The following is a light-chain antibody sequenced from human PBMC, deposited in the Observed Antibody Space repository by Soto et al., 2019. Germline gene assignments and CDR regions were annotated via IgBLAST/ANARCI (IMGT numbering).Light chain of an antibody. CDR2: GAS. Sequence: EIVLTQSPGTLSLSPGERATLSCRASQSVSSSYLAWYQQKPGQAPRLLIYGASSRATGIPDRFSGSGSGTDFTLTISRLEPEEFAVYYCHKYDSSPLTFGGGTKVEIK. CDR1: QSVSSSY. V-gene: IGKV3-20*01. J-gene: IGKJ4*01. CDR3: HKYDSSPLT.